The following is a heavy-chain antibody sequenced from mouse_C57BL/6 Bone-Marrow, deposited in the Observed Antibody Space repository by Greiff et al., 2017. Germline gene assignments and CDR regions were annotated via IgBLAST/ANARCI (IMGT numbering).Heavy chain of an antibody. CDR1: GFTFNTYA. Sequence: EVQLVESGGGLVQPKGSLKLSCAASGFTFNTYAMHWVRQAPGKGLEWVARIRSKSSNYATYYADSVKDRFTITRDDSQSMLYLQMNNLKTEDTAMYYCVRNNLLRYSFAYWGQGTLVTVSA. V-gene: IGHV10-3*01. J-gene: IGHJ3*01. CDR2: IRSKSSNYAT. CDR3: VRNNLLRYSFAY. D-gene: IGHD1-1*01.